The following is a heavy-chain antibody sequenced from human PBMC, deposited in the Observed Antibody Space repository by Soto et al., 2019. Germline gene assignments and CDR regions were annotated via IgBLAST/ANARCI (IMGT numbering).Heavy chain of an antibody. V-gene: IGHV3-23*01. CDR1: GFTFSSYA. CDR3: AKDQRRRNYDTGTHDAFDI. J-gene: IGHJ3*02. D-gene: IGHD3-10*01. CDR2: ISGSGGST. Sequence: GGSLRLSCAASGFTFSSYAMSWVRQAPGKGLEWVSAISGSGGSTYYADSVKGRFTISRDNSKNTLYLQMNSLRAEDTAVYYCAKDQRRRNYDTGTHDAFDIWGQGTMVTVSS.